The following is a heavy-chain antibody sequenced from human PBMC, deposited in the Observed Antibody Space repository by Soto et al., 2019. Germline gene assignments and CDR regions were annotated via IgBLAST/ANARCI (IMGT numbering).Heavy chain of an antibody. V-gene: IGHV4-39*01. Sequence: SETLSLTCTVSGGSISSSSYYWGWIRQPPGKGLEWIGTIYYTGSTHYNPSLKSRVTMSVDTSKNQFSLKLSSVTAADTAVYYCAGRPPPAAKIFDYWGQGTLVTVSS. CDR1: GGSISSSSYY. CDR2: IYYTGST. J-gene: IGHJ4*02. CDR3: AGRPPPAAKIFDY. D-gene: IGHD2-2*01.